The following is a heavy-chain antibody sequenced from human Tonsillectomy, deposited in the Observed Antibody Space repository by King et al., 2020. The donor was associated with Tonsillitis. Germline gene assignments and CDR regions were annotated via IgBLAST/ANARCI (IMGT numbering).Heavy chain of an antibody. CDR1: GFTFNNYD. CDR2: RQYDGSNK. D-gene: IGHD3-22*01. CDR3: AKDPSLGYYDSSGYYFDY. Sequence: VQLVESGGGVVQPGGSLRLSCAASGFTFNNYDMHWVRQAPGKGLEWVAFRQYDGSNKYYADSVKGRFTISRDNSKNTLYLQMNSLRAEDTAVYYCAKDPSLGYYDSSGYYFDYWGQGIMVTVSS. J-gene: IGHJ4*02. V-gene: IGHV3-30*02.